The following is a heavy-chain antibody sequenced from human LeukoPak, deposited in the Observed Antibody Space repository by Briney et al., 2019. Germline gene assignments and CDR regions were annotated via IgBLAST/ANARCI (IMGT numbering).Heavy chain of an antibody. CDR3: AKDVAMTYRGYFDL. CDR2: IYSGGST. CDR1: GFTVSSNY. V-gene: IGHV3-53*05. J-gene: IGHJ2*01. D-gene: IGHD3-22*01. Sequence: GGSLRLSCAASGFTVSSNYMSWVRQAPGKGLEWVSVIYSGGSTYYADSVKGRFTISRDNDEKTLYLQMNSLRREDTAIYYCAKDVAMTYRGYFDLWGRGTHVIVSS.